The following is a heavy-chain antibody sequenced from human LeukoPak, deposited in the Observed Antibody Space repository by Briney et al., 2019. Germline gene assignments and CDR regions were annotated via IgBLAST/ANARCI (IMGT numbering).Heavy chain of an antibody. J-gene: IGHJ4*02. D-gene: IGHD1-26*01. CDR1: GYTFTGYY. CDR3: ARDLSGSYYYFDY. CDR2: INPNSGGT. V-gene: IGHV1-2*02. Sequence: ASVKVSCKASGYTFTGYYMHWVRQAPGQGLEWMGWINPNSGGTNYAQKFQGRVAITRDTSITTAYMELSRLRSDDTAVYYCARDLSGSYYYFDYWGQGTLVTVSS.